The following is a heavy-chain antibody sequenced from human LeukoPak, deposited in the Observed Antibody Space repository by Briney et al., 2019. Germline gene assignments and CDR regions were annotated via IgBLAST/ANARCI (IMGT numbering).Heavy chain of an antibody. D-gene: IGHD3-22*01. J-gene: IGHJ4*02. V-gene: IGHV3-23*01. Sequence: HSGGSLRLSCAASGFTFSSYAMSWVRQAPGKGLEWVSAISGSGGSTYYADSVKGRFTISRDNSKNTLYLQMNSLRAEDTAVYYCAKHGTYYYDSSGPYWGQGTLVTVSS. CDR1: GFTFSSYA. CDR3: AKHGTYYYDSSGPY. CDR2: ISGSGGST.